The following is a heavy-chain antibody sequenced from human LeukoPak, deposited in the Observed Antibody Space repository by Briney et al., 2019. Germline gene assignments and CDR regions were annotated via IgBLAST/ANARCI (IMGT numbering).Heavy chain of an antibody. D-gene: IGHD6-13*01. V-gene: IGHV4-59*08. CDR2: IYHSGST. CDR3: ARHVGSSSWIDY. CDR1: GASVSSHY. J-gene: IGHJ4*02. Sequence: SENLSLTCAVSGASVSSHYWSWIRQSPGKGLEWIGHIYHSGSTNYNPSLKSRVTISVDTSKNQFSLKLSSVTAADTAVYYCARHVGSSSWIDYWGRGTLVTVSS.